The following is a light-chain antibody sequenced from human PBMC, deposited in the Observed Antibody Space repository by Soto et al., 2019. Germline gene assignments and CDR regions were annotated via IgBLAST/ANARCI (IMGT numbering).Light chain of an antibody. CDR1: RSDVGGYNY. Sequence: QSALTQPRSVSGSPGQSITISCTGTRSDVGGYNYVSWYQQHPGKAPKLMIYDVSKRPSGVPDRFSGSKSGNTASLTISGLQAEDEADYHCCSYAGSYSWVFGGWTKLTVL. J-gene: IGLJ3*02. CDR2: DVS. V-gene: IGLV2-11*01. CDR3: CSYAGSYSWV.